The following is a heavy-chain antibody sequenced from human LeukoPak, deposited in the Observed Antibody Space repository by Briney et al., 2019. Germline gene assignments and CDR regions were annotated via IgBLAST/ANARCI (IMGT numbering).Heavy chain of an antibody. CDR3: ARLEGAYCGGDCYSGIAY. CDR1: GYSFTTYW. D-gene: IGHD2-21*02. CDR2: IYSGDSHT. Sequence: GESLKISCKGSGYSFTTYWIGWVRQMPGKGLEWVGLIYSGDSHTRYSPSFQGQVTISADKSISTAYLQWGSLKASDTAMYYCARLEGAYCGGDCYSGIAYWGQGTLVTVSS. J-gene: IGHJ4*02. V-gene: IGHV5-51*01.